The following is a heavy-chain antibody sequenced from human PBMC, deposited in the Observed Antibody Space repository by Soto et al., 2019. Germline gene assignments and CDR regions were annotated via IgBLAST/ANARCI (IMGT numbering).Heavy chain of an antibody. J-gene: IGHJ6*02. CDR3: ARGGIAVAGTQIYYYYGMDV. Sequence: SETLSLTCTVSGGSISSYYWSWIRQPPGKGLEWIGYIYYSGSTNYNPSLKSRVTISVDTSKNQFSLKLSSVTAADTAVYYCARGGIAVAGTQIYYYYGMDVWGQGTTVTVSS. V-gene: IGHV4-59*01. CDR1: GGSISSYY. D-gene: IGHD6-19*01. CDR2: IYYSGST.